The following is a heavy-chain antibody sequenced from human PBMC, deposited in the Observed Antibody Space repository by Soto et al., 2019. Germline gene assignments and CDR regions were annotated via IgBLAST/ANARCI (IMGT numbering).Heavy chain of an antibody. Sequence: QVQLVQSGAEVKKPGSSVKVSCKASGGTFSSYAISWVRQAPGQGLAWMGGIIPIFGTANYAQKFQGRVTITADESTSTAYMELSSLRSEDTAVYYCARALRRDDWNYHLDWFDPWGQGTLVTVSS. V-gene: IGHV1-69*01. CDR3: ARALRRDDWNYHLDWFDP. D-gene: IGHD1-7*01. CDR1: GGTFSSYA. J-gene: IGHJ5*02. CDR2: IIPIFGTA.